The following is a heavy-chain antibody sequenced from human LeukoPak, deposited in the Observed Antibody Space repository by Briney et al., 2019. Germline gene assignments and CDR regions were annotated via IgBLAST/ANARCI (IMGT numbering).Heavy chain of an antibody. Sequence: PGGSLRLSCAASGFTFSSYSMNWVRQAPGRGLEWVSYISSSSTIYYADSVKGRFTISRDNAKNSLYLQMNSLRAEDTAVYYCARGIVAKPYDYWGQGTLVTVSS. V-gene: IGHV3-48*01. D-gene: IGHD5-12*01. CDR2: ISSSSTI. CDR1: GFTFSSYS. J-gene: IGHJ4*02. CDR3: ARGIVAKPYDY.